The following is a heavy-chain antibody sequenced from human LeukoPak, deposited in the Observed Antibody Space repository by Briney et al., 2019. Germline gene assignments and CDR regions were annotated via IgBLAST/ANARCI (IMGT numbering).Heavy chain of an antibody. V-gene: IGHV3-23*01. Sequence: GGSLRLSCAASGFTFSSYAMSWVRQAPGKGLEWVSAISGSGGSTYYADSVKGRFTISRDNSKNTLYLQMSSLRAEDTAVYYCASVEVVPASTGGDYWGQGTLVTVSS. CDR3: ASVEVVPASTGGDY. CDR2: ISGSGGST. J-gene: IGHJ4*02. CDR1: GFTFSSYA. D-gene: IGHD2-2*01.